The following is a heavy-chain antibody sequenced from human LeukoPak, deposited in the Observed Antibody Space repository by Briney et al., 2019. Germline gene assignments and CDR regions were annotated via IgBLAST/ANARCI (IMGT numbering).Heavy chain of an antibody. CDR1: GGSISSSSYY. CDR2: IYYSGSS. D-gene: IGHD5-18*01. J-gene: IGHJ4*02. V-gene: IGHV4-39*01. CDR3: ARHVDTATDYFDY. Sequence: SETLSLTCTVSGGSISSSSYYWGWIRQPPGKGLEWIGSIYYSGSSYYNPSLKSRVTISVHTSKNQFSLKLSSVTAAGTAVYYCARHVDTATDYFDYWGQGTLVTVSS.